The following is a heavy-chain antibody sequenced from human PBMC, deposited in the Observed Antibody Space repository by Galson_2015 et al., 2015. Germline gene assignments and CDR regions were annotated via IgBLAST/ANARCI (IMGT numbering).Heavy chain of an antibody. Sequence: SLRLSCAASGFTFSSYGMHWVRQAPGKGLEWVSAISGSGGSTYYADSVKGRFTISRDNSKNALYLQMNSLRAEDTAVYYCAKLNDDDFWSGYPNWFDPWGQGTLVTVSS. D-gene: IGHD3-3*01. CDR1: GFTFSSYG. V-gene: IGHV3-23*01. CDR3: AKLNDDDFWSGYPNWFDP. J-gene: IGHJ5*02. CDR2: ISGSGGST.